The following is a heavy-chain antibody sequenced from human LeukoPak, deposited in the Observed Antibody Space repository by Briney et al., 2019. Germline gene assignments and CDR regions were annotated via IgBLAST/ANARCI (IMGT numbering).Heavy chain of an antibody. V-gene: IGHV3-33*01. CDR1: GFAFSSYG. CDR2: MWYGGSNK. D-gene: IGHD3-10*01. J-gene: IGHJ6*02. CDR3: ARGRTLYVSGSGHGMDV. Sequence: GKSLRLSCAASGFAFSSYGMHWVRQAPGKGREWVALMWYGGSNKYYADSVKGRFTISRDSSKNTLYLEMSSLRAEDTAVYFCARGRTLYVSGSGHGMDVWGQGTTVTVSS.